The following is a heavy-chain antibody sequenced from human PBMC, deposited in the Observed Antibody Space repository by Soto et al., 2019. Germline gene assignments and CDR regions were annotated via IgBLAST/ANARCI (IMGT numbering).Heavy chain of an antibody. J-gene: IGHJ5*02. CDR1: GDSITRSNFY. V-gene: IGHV4-39*02. CDR3: ARHKTTMLTVVSAFDP. CDR2: IFYSGST. Sequence: SETLSLTCTVSGDSITRSNFYWGWIRQPPGKGLEWLGSIFYSGSTFYNPALKSRVTFSVDTSKNHFSLKLSSVTAADTAVYYCARHKTTMLTVVSAFDPWGQGTRVTVPS. D-gene: IGHD3-22*01.